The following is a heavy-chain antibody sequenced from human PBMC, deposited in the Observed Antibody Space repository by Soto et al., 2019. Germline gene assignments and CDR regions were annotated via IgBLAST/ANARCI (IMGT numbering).Heavy chain of an antibody. Sequence: AGGSLRLSCVASGFTFDDYGMSWVRQGPGKGLEWVSGINRNGGNTGYADSVQDRFSISRDNAKKSLYLHMNSLRVEDTALYYCARQGRDAFDIWGQGTKVTVSS. CDR3: ARQGRDAFDI. V-gene: IGHV3-20*04. CDR1: GFTFDDYG. CDR2: INRNGGNT. J-gene: IGHJ3*02.